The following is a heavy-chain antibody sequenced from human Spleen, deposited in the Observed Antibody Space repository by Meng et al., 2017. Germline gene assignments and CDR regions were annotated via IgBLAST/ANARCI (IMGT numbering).Heavy chain of an antibody. CDR1: GFTFSTYA. CDR2: ISGSGGST. V-gene: IGHV3-23*01. D-gene: IGHD6-19*01. CDR3: AKDEWGSGWNGVYEAFDF. J-gene: IGHJ4*02. Sequence: GESLKISCAASGFTFSTYAMGWVRQAPGKGLEWVSAISGSGGSTYYAYSVKGRFTISRDNSQNTLYLLMNSLRPEETAVYYCAKDEWGSGWNGVYEAFDFWGQGTMVTVSS.